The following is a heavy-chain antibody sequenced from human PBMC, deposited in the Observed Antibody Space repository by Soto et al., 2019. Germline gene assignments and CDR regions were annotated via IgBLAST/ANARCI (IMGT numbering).Heavy chain of an antibody. V-gene: IGHV3-30*04. Sequence: QVRLVESGGGVVQPGRSLRLSCAASGFTLRSYAMHWVRQAPGKGLEWLAVSSYEGSNQYYADSVQGRFTLTRDNAKKTVDLQMNSLRADDTAVSYCARSGSYYGIDLWGQGTTVTVYS. J-gene: IGHJ6*02. CDR3: ARSGSYYGIDL. D-gene: IGHD6-19*01. CDR2: SSYEGSNQ. CDR1: GFTLRSYA.